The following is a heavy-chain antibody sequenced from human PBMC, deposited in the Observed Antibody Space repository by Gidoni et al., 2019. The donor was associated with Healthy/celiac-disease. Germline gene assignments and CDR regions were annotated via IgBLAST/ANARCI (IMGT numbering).Heavy chain of an antibody. Sequence: QVTLVESGGGVVQPGRSLSLSCAAPGFTFSCYAMHWVRQAPGKGLEWVAVISYDGSNKYYADAVKGRFTISRDNSKNTLYLQMNSLRAEDTAVYYCARDRVDTAMVVYFDYWGQGTLVTVSS. J-gene: IGHJ4*02. CDR3: ARDRVDTAMVVYFDY. V-gene: IGHV3-30-3*01. D-gene: IGHD5-18*01. CDR2: ISYDGSNK. CDR1: GFTFSCYA.